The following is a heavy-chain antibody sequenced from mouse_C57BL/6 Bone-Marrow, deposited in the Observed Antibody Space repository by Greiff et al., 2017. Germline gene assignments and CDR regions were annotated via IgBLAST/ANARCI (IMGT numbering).Heavy chain of an antibody. V-gene: IGHV3-6*01. J-gene: IGHJ1*03. Sequence: LKESGPGLVKPSQSLSLTCSVTGYSITSGYYWNWIRQFPGNKLEWMGYISYDGSNNSNPSLKNRISITRDTSKNQFFLKLNSVTTEDTATYYCATYYKDVWGTGTTVTVSS. CDR3: ATYYKDV. D-gene: IGHD2-12*01. CDR2: ISYDGSN. CDR1: GYSITSGYY.